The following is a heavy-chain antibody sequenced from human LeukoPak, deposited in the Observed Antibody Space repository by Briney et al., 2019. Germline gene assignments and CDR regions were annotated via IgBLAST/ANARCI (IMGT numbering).Heavy chain of an antibody. Sequence: SETLSLTCTVSGGSISSYYWSWIRQPPGKGLEWIAYISDIGSINYNPSLKSRVTISLDTSKNQFSLKLSSVTAADTAVYYCARENLDELNYYDSLPYAFDIWGQGTMVTVSS. V-gene: IGHV4-59*12. D-gene: IGHD3-22*01. J-gene: IGHJ3*02. CDR2: ISDIGSI. CDR3: ARENLDELNYYDSLPYAFDI. CDR1: GGSISSYY.